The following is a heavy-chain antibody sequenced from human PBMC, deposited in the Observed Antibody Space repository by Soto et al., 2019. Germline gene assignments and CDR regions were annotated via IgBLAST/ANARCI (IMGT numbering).Heavy chain of an antibody. Sequence: QVQLVQSGSEVMKPGASVRVSCKTSGYTFSSYYLHWVRQAPGQGLEWMGIINPRGGSTSYAQKFQGRVTMTRDTSTRTVYMELSGLRSEDTAVYYCARGNTYGSGKYAKIDTWGQGTLVTVSS. CDR2: INPRGGST. CDR3: ARGNTYGSGKYAKIDT. J-gene: IGHJ5*02. V-gene: IGHV1-46*01. D-gene: IGHD3-10*01. CDR1: GYTFSSYY.